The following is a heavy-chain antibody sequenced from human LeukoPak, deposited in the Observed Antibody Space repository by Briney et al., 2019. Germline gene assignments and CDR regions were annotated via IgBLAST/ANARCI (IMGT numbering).Heavy chain of an antibody. D-gene: IGHD3-22*01. CDR1: GYTLTGYY. Sequence: ASVKDSCKASGYTLTGYYMHWVRQAPGQGVEWMGWINPNCGGTNYAQKLQGRVNMTQATSISTAYMELSRLRSDDTAVYYCARAAASSGYYYNYLYFVYWGQGTLVTVSS. V-gene: IGHV1-2*02. CDR2: INPNCGGT. CDR3: ARAAASSGYYYNYLYFVY. J-gene: IGHJ4*02.